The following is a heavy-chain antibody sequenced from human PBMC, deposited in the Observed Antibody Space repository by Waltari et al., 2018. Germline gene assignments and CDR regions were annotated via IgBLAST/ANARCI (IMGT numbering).Heavy chain of an antibody. CDR1: GFTFSSYV. CDR3: ARRILASEYHGMDV. Sequence: EVQLLESGGGLVQPGGSLRLPCSASGFTFSSYVMNWVRQAPGKGLGGVSVSSGGGTTTYSADSGRCRFTISRDDSRNTVYLQMNNLRVEDTAIYYCARRILASEYHGMDVWGQGTTVTVSS. J-gene: IGHJ6*02. D-gene: IGHD2-2*01. V-gene: IGHV3-23*01. CDR2: SSGGGTTT.